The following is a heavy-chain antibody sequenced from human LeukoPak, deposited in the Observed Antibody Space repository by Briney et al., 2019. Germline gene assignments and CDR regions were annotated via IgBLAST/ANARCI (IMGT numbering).Heavy chain of an antibody. CDR3: ARDVGSGNYYRGYFDY. CDR2: ISYDGSNK. Sequence: GRSLRLSCAASGFTFSSYGMHWVRQAPGKGLEWVAVISYDGSNKYYADSVKGRFTISRDNSKNTLYLQMNSLRAEDTAVYYCARDVGSGNYYRGYFDYWGQGTLVTVSS. D-gene: IGHD1-26*01. V-gene: IGHV3-30*03. CDR1: GFTFSSYG. J-gene: IGHJ4*02.